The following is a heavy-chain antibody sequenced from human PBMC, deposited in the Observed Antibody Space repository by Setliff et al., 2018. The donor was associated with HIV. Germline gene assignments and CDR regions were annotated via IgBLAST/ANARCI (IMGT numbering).Heavy chain of an antibody. CDR2: INHSGRT. V-gene: IGHV4-34*01. D-gene: IGHD2-15*01. Sequence: SETLSLTCAVYGGSFSDNYWSWIRQSPGKGREWMGEINHSGRTKYSPSLRSRVSISVDTSKTQFSLKLSSVTAADTAVYYCARAGGYCSGGSCYFDYWGQGTLVTVSS. J-gene: IGHJ4*02. CDR1: GGSFSDNY. CDR3: ARAGGYCSGGSCYFDY.